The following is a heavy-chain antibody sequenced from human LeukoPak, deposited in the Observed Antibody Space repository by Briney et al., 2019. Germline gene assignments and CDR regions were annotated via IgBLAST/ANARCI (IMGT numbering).Heavy chain of an antibody. D-gene: IGHD2-15*01. CDR3: ARLYCSGGSCYSNWFDP. V-gene: IGHV3-7*01. CDR1: GFTFSSYW. Sequence: GGSLRLSCAASGFTFSSYWMSWVRQAPGKGLEWVANIKQDGSEKYYVDSVKGRFTISRDNAKNSLYLQMNSLRAEGTAVYYCARLYCSGGSCYSNWFDPWGQGTLVTVSS. J-gene: IGHJ5*02. CDR2: IKQDGSEK.